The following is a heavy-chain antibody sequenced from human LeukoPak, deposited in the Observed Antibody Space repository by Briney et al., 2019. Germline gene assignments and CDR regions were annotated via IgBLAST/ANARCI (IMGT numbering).Heavy chain of an antibody. J-gene: IGHJ6*02. V-gene: IGHV3-30-3*01. CDR3: ASFRGLSHRGYYYYGMDV. CDR2: ISYDGSNK. D-gene: IGHD3-16*01. CDR1: GFTFSSYA. Sequence: GGSLRLSCAASGFTFSSYAMHWVRQAPGKGLEWVAVISYDGSNKYYAGSVKGRFTISRDNSKNTLYLQMNSLRAEDTAVYYCASFRGLSHRGYYYYGMDVWGQGTTVTVSS.